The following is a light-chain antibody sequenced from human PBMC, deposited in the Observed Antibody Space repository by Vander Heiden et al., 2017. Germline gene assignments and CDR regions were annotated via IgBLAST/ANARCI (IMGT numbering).Light chain of an antibody. CDR2: EVS. CDR1: SSDVGSYNL. Sequence: SALTPPASVSGSPGQSITISCTGTSSDVGSYNLVSWYQQHPGKAPKLMIYEVSKRPSGVSNRFSGSKSGNTASLTISGLQAEDEADYYCCSYAGSSTFVFGTGTKVTVL. V-gene: IGLV2-23*02. CDR3: CSYAGSSTFV. J-gene: IGLJ1*01.